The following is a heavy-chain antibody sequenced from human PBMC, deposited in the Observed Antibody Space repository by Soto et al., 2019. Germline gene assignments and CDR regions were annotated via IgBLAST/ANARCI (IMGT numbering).Heavy chain of an antibody. Sequence: QGQLVQSGAEVKKPGASVKVSCKASGYTFTTYALHCVRQAPGQRPEWLGWINPASGHTKYSKKFQDRVTITRATSERTGYMELSSLRSEDTAVYYCGRSVVGATGEILYNAMDVWGQGTTVTVSS. V-gene: IGHV1-3*01. J-gene: IGHJ6*02. D-gene: IGHD1-26*01. CDR3: GRSVVGATGEILYNAMDV. CDR2: INPASGHT. CDR1: GYTFTTYA.